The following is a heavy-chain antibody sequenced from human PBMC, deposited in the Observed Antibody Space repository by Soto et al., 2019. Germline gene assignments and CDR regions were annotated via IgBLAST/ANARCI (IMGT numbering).Heavy chain of an antibody. D-gene: IGHD6-19*01. CDR3: ARVLPYSSGWYYFDY. Sequence: PSETLSLTCTVSGGSISSGGYYWSWIRQHPGKGLEWIGYIYYSGGTYYNPSLKSRVTISVDTSKNQFSLKLSSVTAADTAVYYCARVLPYSSGWYYFDYWGQGTLVTVSS. V-gene: IGHV4-31*03. CDR2: IYYSGGT. CDR1: GGSISSGGYY. J-gene: IGHJ4*02.